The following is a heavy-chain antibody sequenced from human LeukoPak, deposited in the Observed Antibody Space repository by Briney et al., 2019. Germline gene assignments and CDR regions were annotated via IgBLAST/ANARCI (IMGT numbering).Heavy chain of an antibody. D-gene: IGHD3-9*01. CDR3: ARHYDILTGYYTGYYMDV. Sequence: GESLKISCKSSGYSFTSYWIGWVRQMPGKGLEWMGIIYPGDSDTRYSPSFQGQVTISADKSISTAYLQWSSLKASDTAMYYCARHYDILTGYYTGYYMDVWGKGTTATVSS. J-gene: IGHJ6*03. CDR1: GYSFTSYW. V-gene: IGHV5-51*01. CDR2: IYPGDSDT.